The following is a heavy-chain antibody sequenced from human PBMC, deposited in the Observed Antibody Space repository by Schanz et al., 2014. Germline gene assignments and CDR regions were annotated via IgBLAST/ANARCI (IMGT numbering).Heavy chain of an antibody. CDR1: GFTFNNFG. CDR2: ITGGSTTYT. CDR3: ARSGVDV. V-gene: IGHV3-21*01. D-gene: IGHD3-10*01. Sequence: EVQLVESGGGLVKPGGSLRLSCAASGFTFNNFGMNWVRQAPGKGLEWVSCITGGSTTYTYYADSVRGRFTISRDNVKSSVYLQMNSLRAEDTAVYYCARSGVDVWGQGTTVTVSS. J-gene: IGHJ6*02.